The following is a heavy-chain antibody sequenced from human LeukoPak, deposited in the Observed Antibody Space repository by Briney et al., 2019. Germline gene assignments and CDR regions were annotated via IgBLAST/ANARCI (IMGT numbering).Heavy chain of an antibody. D-gene: IGHD2-21*01. Sequence: HPGESLRLSCTASGFTFSSYWMSWVRQAPGKGLEWVANIKQDGSEKDYVDSVKGRFTISRDNAKNSLYLQMNSLRAEDTAVYYCAKYCGGDCYGMDVWGQGTTVTVSS. CDR3: AKYCGGDCYGMDV. V-gene: IGHV3-7*01. CDR2: IKQDGSEK. CDR1: GFTFSSYW. J-gene: IGHJ6*02.